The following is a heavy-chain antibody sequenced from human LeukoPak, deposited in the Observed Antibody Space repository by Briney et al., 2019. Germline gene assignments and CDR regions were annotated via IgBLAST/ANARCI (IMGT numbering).Heavy chain of an antibody. CDR1: GFTFSSYG. J-gene: IGHJ6*02. Sequence: GGSLRLSCAASGFTFSSYGMHWVRQAPGKGLEWVAFIRYDGSNKYYADSVKGRFTISRDNSKNTLYLQMNSLRAEDTAVYYCAKDNTTSVTYYYYGTDVWGQGTTVTVSS. D-gene: IGHD2/OR15-2a*01. CDR2: IRYDGSNK. V-gene: IGHV3-30*02. CDR3: AKDNTTSVTYYYYGTDV.